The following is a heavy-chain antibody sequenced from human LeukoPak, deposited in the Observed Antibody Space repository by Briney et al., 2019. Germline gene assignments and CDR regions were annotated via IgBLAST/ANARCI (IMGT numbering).Heavy chain of an antibody. V-gene: IGHV4-34*01. J-gene: IGHJ4*02. CDR1: GGSFSSYY. Sequence: SETLSLTCGVYGGSFSSYYWTWIRQSPGMGLEWIGEIIHTGRTNNSPSLTSRVTISVDSSKNQFSLELSSVTAADTAVYYCARGILVTVYAAFDYWSQGTLVTVSS. D-gene: IGHD2-8*01. CDR2: IIHTGRT. CDR3: ARGILVTVYAAFDY.